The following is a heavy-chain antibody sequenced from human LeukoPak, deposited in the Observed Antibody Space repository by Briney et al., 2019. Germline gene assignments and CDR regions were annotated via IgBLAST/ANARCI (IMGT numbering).Heavy chain of an antibody. CDR1: GFTFSTYG. D-gene: IGHD3-16*01. V-gene: IGHV3-30*02. CDR2: IGYDGSKK. J-gene: IGHJ4*02. CDR3: AKESPWGAFDY. Sequence: GGSLRLSCAASGFTFSTYGMHWVRQAPGKGLEWVAFIGYDGSKKYYADSVKGRFTISRDNSKNTLYLQMNSLRAEDSAVYYCAKESPWGAFDYWGQGTLVTVSS.